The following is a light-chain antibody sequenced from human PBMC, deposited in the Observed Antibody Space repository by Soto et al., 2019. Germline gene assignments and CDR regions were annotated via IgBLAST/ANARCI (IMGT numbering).Light chain of an antibody. CDR2: AVS. Sequence: QSALTQPASVSGSPGQSITISCTGTSSDVGGYNYVSWYQQYPGKAPKLMIYAVSSRPSGVSNRFSGSKSGNTASLTISGLQAEVEADYHCSSYTPSSTYVFGTGTKLTVL. CDR3: SSYTPSSTYV. V-gene: IGLV2-14*03. J-gene: IGLJ1*01. CDR1: SSDVGGYNY.